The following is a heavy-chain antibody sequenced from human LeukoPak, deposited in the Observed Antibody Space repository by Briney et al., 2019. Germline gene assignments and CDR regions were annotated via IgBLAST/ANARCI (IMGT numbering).Heavy chain of an antibody. D-gene: IGHD3-10*01. CDR3: ARHAPEGFGDPTDWFDP. CDR1: GGSISRSSYY. CDR2: IYYSGST. V-gene: IGHV4-39*01. J-gene: IGHJ5*02. Sequence: PSETLSLTCTVSGGSISRSSYYWGWIRQPPGKGLEWIGSIYYSGSTYYNPSLKSRVTISGDTSKNQFSLKLSSVTAADTAVYYCARHAPEGFGDPTDWFDPWGQGTLVTVSS.